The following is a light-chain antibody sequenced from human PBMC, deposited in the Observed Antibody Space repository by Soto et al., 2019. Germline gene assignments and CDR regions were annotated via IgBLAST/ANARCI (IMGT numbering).Light chain of an antibody. Sequence: ESVLTQSPGTLSLSPGERAALSCRASQSVSSSYLAWYQQKSGQAPRLLIYAASTRATGIPDRFSGSGSGTDFTLTISRLEPEDLAVYFCQLYGSSPPRYTFGQGTKLEIK. CDR2: AAS. J-gene: IGKJ2*01. CDR3: QLYGSSPPRYT. CDR1: QSVSSSY. V-gene: IGKV3-20*01.